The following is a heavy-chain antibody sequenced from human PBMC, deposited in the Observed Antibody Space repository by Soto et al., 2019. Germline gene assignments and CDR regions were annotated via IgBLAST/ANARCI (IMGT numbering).Heavy chain of an antibody. V-gene: IGHV1-24*01. J-gene: IGHJ5*02. CDR1: GYTLTELS. D-gene: IGHD3-22*01. Sequence: ASVKVSCKFSGYTLTELSIHWVRQAPGKGLECMGGFDPEDGETIYAQKFQGRVTMTEDTSTDTAYMELSSLRSEDTAVYYCATERVLIGTEFNWFDPWGQGTLVTVSS. CDR2: FDPEDGET. CDR3: ATERVLIGTEFNWFDP.